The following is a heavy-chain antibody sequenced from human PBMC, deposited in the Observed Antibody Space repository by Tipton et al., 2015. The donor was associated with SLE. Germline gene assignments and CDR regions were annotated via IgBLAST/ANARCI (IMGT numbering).Heavy chain of an antibody. J-gene: IGHJ6*03. V-gene: IGHV4-39*07. D-gene: IGHD3-10*01. Sequence: LRLSCTVSGGSISSSSYYWGWIRQPPGKGLEWIGEINHSGSTNYNPSLKSRVTISVDTSKNQFSPKLSSVTAADTAVYYCARVLRGYYYYYYMDVWGKGTTVTVSS. CDR2: INHSGST. CDR1: GGSISSSSYY. CDR3: ARVLRGYYYYYYMDV.